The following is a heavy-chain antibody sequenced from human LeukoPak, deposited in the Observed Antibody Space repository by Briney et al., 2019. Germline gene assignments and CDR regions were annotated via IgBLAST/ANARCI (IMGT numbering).Heavy chain of an antibody. CDR3: ARSYRLDAFDI. J-gene: IGHJ3*02. Sequence: SETLSLTCTVSGYSISSGYYWGWIRQPPGKGLEWIGSIYYSGSTYYNPSLKSRVTISVDTSKNQFSLKLSSVTAADTAVYYCARSYRLDAFDIWGQGTMVTVSS. CDR2: IYYSGST. D-gene: IGHD3-10*01. CDR1: GYSISSGYY. V-gene: IGHV4-38-2*02.